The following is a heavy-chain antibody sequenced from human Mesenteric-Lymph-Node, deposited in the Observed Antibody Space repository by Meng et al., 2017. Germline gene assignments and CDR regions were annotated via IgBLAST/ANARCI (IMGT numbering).Heavy chain of an antibody. Sequence: QVDLVQSGAEWRKPGSSVKVSCKASGGTFSSYAISWVRQAPGQGLEWMGGIIPIFGTANYAQKFQGRVTITADKSTSTAYMELSSLRSEDTAVYYCARDIGIVPESAFDIWGQGTMVTVSS. CDR3: ARDIGIVPESAFDI. D-gene: IGHD1-26*01. J-gene: IGHJ3*02. V-gene: IGHV1-69*06. CDR1: GGTFSSYA. CDR2: IIPIFGTA.